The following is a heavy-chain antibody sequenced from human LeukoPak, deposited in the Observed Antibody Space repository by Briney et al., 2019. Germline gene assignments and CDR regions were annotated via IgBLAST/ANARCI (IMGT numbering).Heavy chain of an antibody. CDR3: ANGDYDYNWFDP. V-gene: IGHV3-7*01. D-gene: IGHD4-17*01. Sequence: GGSLRLSCAASGFTFSRYWMSWVRQAPGKGLEWVANIKQDGSEKYYVDSVKGRFTISRDNAKNSLYLQMNSLRAEDTAVYYCANGDYDYNWFDPWGQGTLVTVSS. CDR2: IKQDGSEK. J-gene: IGHJ5*02. CDR1: GFTFSRYW.